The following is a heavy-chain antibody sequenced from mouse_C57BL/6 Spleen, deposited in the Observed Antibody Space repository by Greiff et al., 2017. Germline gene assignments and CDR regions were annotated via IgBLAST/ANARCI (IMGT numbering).Heavy chain of an antibody. CDR2: ISSGGSYT. CDR1: GFTFSSYG. D-gene: IGHD2-1*01. CDR3: ARLYYNAMDY. V-gene: IGHV5-6*01. J-gene: IGHJ4*01. Sequence: EVKLVESGGDLVKPGGSLKLSCAASGFTFSSYGMSWVRQTPDQRLEWVATISSGGSYTYYPDSVKGRFTISRDNAKNTLYLQMSSLKSEDTAMCYCARLYYNAMDYWGQGTSVTVSS.